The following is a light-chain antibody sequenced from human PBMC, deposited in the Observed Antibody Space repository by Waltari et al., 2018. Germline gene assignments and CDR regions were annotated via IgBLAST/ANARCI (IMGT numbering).Light chain of an antibody. V-gene: IGKV3-20*01. J-gene: IGKJ1*01. Sequence: EIVLTQSPGTLSLSLGERATVSCRASQSVSRALAWYKQKPGQAPRLLIYGASTRATCMPDRFSGSGSGKDFSLTISRLEPDDFAGYYCQHYLRLPVTFGQGTTVEI. CDR3: QHYLRLPVT. CDR1: QSVSRA. CDR2: GAS.